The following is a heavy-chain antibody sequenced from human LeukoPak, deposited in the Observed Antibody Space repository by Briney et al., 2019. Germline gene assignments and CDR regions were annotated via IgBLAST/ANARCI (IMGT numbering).Heavy chain of an antibody. J-gene: IGHJ4*02. CDR2: ISSSSSYI. Sequence: GGSLRLSCAASGFTFSSYSMNWVRQAPGKGLEWVSSISSSSSYIYYADSVKGRFTISRDNAKNSLYLQMNSLRAEDTAVYYCAKDRDYSNPYYFDYWGQGTLVTVSS. D-gene: IGHD4-11*01. CDR3: AKDRDYSNPYYFDY. CDR1: GFTFSSYS. V-gene: IGHV3-21*01.